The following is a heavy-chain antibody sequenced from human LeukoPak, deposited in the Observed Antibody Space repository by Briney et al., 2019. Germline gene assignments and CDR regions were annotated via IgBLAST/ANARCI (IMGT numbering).Heavy chain of an antibody. CDR1: GFTFSSYS. V-gene: IGHV3-21*01. CDR2: ISSSSSYI. J-gene: IGHJ3*02. CDR3: ARDPYDSRAFDI. D-gene: IGHD3-22*01. Sequence: GRSLRLSCAASGFTFSSYSMNWVRQAPGKGLEWVSSISSSSSYIYYADSVKGRFTISRDNAKNSLYLQMNSLRAEDTAVYYCARDPYDSRAFDIWGQGTMVTVSS.